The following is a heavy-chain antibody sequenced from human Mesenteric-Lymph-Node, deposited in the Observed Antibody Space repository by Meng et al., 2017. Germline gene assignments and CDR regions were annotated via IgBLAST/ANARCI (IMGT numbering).Heavy chain of an antibody. CDR1: GFTFTNYA. J-gene: IGHJ4*02. D-gene: IGHD2-15*01. CDR3: AKAPRAIGYCSGGGCYAPHDY. V-gene: IGHV3-23*01. Sequence: GGSLRLSCAASGFTFTNYAMNWVRQAPGKGLEWVSGISGSGGSTYYADYVKGRFTISRDNSKNSLYLQMNSLRAEDTAVYYCAKAPRAIGYCSGGGCYAPHDYWGQGTLVTVSS. CDR2: ISGSGGST.